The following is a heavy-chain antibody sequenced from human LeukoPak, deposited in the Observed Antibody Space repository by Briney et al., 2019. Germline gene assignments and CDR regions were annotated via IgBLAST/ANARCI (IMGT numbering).Heavy chain of an antibody. J-gene: IGHJ4*02. CDR1: GGSISSSSYY. V-gene: IGHV4-39*01. D-gene: IGHD4-23*01. CDR3: ASLLYGGNPVDY. CDR2: IYYSGST. Sequence: PSETLSLTCTVSGGSISSSSYYWGWIRQPPGKGLEWIGSIYYSGSTYYNPSLKSRVTISVDTSKNQFSLKLSSVTAADTAVYYCASLLYGGNPVDYWGQGTLVTVSS.